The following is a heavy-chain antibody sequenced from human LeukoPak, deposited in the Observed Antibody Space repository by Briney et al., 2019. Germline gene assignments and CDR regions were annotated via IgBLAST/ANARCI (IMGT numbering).Heavy chain of an antibody. D-gene: IGHD5-18*01. CDR2: IWYDGSNK. V-gene: IGHV3-33*01. CDR3: ARDRSLQLDFDY. Sequence: QPGRSLRLSCAASGFTFSSYGMHWVRQAPGKGLEWVAVIWYDGSNKYYADSVKGRFSISRDNSKNTLYLQMNSPRAEDTAVYYCARDRSLQLDFDYRGQGTLVTVSS. J-gene: IGHJ4*02. CDR1: GFTFSSYG.